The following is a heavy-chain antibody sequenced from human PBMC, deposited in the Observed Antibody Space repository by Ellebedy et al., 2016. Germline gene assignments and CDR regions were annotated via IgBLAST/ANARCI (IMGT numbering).Heavy chain of an antibody. CDR2: ISSSSGYI. V-gene: IGHV3-21*01. D-gene: IGHD3-16*01. J-gene: IGHJ5*02. CDR3: ARGVGGTSLNWFDP. Sequence: GESLKISXAASGFTFSSYNMNWVRQAPGKGLEWVSFISSSSGYIYYADSVKGRFTISRDNAKNSLYLQMNSLRGEDTAVYYCARGVGGTSLNWFDPWGQGTLVTVSS. CDR1: GFTFSSYN.